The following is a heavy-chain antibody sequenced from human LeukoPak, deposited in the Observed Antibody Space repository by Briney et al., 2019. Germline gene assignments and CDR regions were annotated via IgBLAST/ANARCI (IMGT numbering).Heavy chain of an antibody. D-gene: IGHD2-15*01. Sequence: GGSLRLSCAASGFTFSSYAMSRVRQAPGKGLEWLSAISGSGGSTYYADSVKGWFTISRDNSKNTLYLQMNSLRAEDTAVYYCAPLLGIVQDWGQGTLVTVSS. CDR3: APLLGIVQD. V-gene: IGHV3-23*01. J-gene: IGHJ1*01. CDR1: GFTFSSYA. CDR2: ISGSGGST.